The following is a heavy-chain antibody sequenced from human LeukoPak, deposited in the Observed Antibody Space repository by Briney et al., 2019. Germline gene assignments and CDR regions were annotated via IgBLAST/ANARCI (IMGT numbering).Heavy chain of an antibody. J-gene: IGHJ3*02. CDR3: ARGRYCSSTSCSDDAFDI. D-gene: IGHD2-2*01. Sequence: ASVKVSCKASGYTFTSYDINWVRQATGQGLEWMGWMNPNSGNTGYAQKFQGRVTITRNTSISTAYMELSSLRSEDTAVYYCARGRYCSSTSCSDDAFDIWGQGTMVTVSS. CDR2: MNPNSGNT. V-gene: IGHV1-8*01. CDR1: GYTFTSYD.